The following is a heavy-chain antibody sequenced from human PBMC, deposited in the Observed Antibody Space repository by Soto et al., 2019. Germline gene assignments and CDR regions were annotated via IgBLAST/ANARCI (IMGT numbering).Heavy chain of an antibody. CDR2: ISGSGGST. J-gene: IGHJ4*02. Sequence: PGGFLRLSCAASGFTFSSYAMSWVRQAPGKGLEWVSAISGSGGSTYYADSVKGRFTISRDNSKNTLYLQMNSLRAEDTAVYYCAKLPINDFWSGYYTENYFDYWGQGTLVTVSS. CDR1: GFTFSSYA. V-gene: IGHV3-23*01. D-gene: IGHD3-3*01. CDR3: AKLPINDFWSGYYTENYFDY.